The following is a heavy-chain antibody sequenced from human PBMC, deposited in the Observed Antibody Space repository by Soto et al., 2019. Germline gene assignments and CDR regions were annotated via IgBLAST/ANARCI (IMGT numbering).Heavy chain of an antibody. D-gene: IGHD3-10*01. CDR2: IWYDGSNK. CDR1: GFTFSSYG. CDR3: ARDALNKFGERWYYFDY. Sequence: PGESLKISCAASGFTFSSYGMHWVRQAPGKGLEWVAVIWYDGSNKYYADSVKGRFTISRDNSKNTLYLQMNSLRAEDTAVYYCARDALNKFGERWYYFDYWGQGTLVTVSS. V-gene: IGHV3-33*01. J-gene: IGHJ4*02.